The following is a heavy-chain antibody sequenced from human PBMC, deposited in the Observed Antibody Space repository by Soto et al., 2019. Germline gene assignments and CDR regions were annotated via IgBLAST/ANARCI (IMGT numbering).Heavy chain of an antibody. CDR3: VRDGLDYYDTERLYFDK. D-gene: IGHD3-22*01. J-gene: IGHJ4*02. V-gene: IGHV3-21*02. CDR2: ISSSAVYI. CDR1: GFNFITYS. Sequence: EVQLVESGGGPVRPGGSLRLSGAASGFNFITYSLNWVRQAPGKGLEWVASISSSAVYIDYADSVKGRFTISRDNANNCLYLQMNSLRAEDTATYYCVRDGLDYYDTERLYFDKWGQGTLVTVSS.